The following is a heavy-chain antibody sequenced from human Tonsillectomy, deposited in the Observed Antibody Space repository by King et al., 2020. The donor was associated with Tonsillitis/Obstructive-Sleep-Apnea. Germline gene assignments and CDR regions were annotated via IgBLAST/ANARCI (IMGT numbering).Heavy chain of an antibody. CDR3: ARKALAAPFDY. CDR1: GGSFSGYY. D-gene: IGHD2-15*01. Sequence: VQLQQWGAGLLKPSETLSLTCAVYGGSFSGYYWSWIRQAPGKGLEWIGEINHGGSTNYNPSLKRRVTLSLDTSKTRFSLKLSSVTAADTAVYYCARKALAAPFDYWGQGTLVTVSS. V-gene: IGHV4-34*01. J-gene: IGHJ4*02. CDR2: INHGGST.